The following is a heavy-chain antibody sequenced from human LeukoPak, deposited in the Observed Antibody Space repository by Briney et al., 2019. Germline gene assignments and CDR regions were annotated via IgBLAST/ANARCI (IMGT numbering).Heavy chain of an antibody. Sequence: DSVKLSCKPSGYTFTNYYIHWVRQAPRQGPEWVGWINPASAGAAFAPKFQGRVSMTWDSSITTAFMDLTSLRSDDTAIYYCARQLGNYHRAFDFWGQGTLVTVSS. CDR3: ARQLGNYHRAFDF. D-gene: IGHD6-6*01. CDR1: GYTFTNYY. V-gene: IGHV1-2*02. CDR2: INPASAGA. J-gene: IGHJ4*02.